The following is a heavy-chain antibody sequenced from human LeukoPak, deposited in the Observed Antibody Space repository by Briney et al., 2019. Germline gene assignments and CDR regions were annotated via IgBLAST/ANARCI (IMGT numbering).Heavy chain of an antibody. D-gene: IGHD1-26*01. CDR1: GFTFSSYA. V-gene: IGHV3-23*01. Sequence: GGSLRLSCAASGFTFSSYAMSWVRQAPGKGLEWVSAISGSGGSTYYADSVKGRFTISRDNSKNTLYLQMNSLRAEDTAVYYCAKARVGATWLNPFDYWGQGTLVTVSS. CDR2: ISGSGGST. CDR3: AKARVGATWLNPFDY. J-gene: IGHJ4*02.